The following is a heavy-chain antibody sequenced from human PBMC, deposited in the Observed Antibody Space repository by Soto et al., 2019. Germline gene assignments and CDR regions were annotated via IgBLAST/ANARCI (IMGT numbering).Heavy chain of an antibody. D-gene: IGHD1-26*01. CDR3: ARGVGAYYFDY. V-gene: IGHV1-69*01. CDR1: GGTFSTYA. CDR2: IIPIFGTT. J-gene: IGHJ4*02. Sequence: QVQLVQSGAEVQKPGSSVKVSCKASGGTFSTYAITWVRQAPGQGLEWLGGIIPIFGTTDYARKFQGGVTLTAAESTSTIFSELSSLTSEDTAVDYCARGVGAYYFDYWGQGTLVTVSS.